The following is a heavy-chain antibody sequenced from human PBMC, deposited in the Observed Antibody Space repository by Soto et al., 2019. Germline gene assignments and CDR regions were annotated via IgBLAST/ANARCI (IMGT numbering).Heavy chain of an antibody. Sequence: GASVKVSCKVSGYTLTELSMHWVRQAPGKGLEWMGGFDPEDGETIYAQKFQGRVTMTEGTSTDTAYMELSSLRSEDTAVYYCATDYSGYSSGWYFLDGMDVWGQGTTVTVSS. V-gene: IGHV1-24*01. D-gene: IGHD6-19*01. CDR2: FDPEDGET. CDR3: ATDYSGYSSGWYFLDGMDV. J-gene: IGHJ6*02. CDR1: GYTLTELS.